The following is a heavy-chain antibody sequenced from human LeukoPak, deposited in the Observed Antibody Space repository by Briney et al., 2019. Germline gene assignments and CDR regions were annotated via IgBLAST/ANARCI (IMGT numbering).Heavy chain of an antibody. CDR3: AREGSIAVTNGAFDI. Sequence: GGSLRLSCAASGFTFSSYSMNWVRQAPGKRLEWVSSISSSSSYIYYADSVKGRFTISRDNAKNSLYLQMNSLRAEDTAVYYCAREGSIAVTNGAFDIWGQGTMVTVSS. CDR2: ISSSSSYI. V-gene: IGHV3-21*01. D-gene: IGHD6-6*01. CDR1: GFTFSSYS. J-gene: IGHJ3*02.